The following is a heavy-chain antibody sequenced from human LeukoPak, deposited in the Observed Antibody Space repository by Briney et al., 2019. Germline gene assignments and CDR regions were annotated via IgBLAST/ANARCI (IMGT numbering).Heavy chain of an antibody. D-gene: IGHD3-16*02. Sequence: GTSVKVSCKASRFTFSSPTVQWVRQARGQRLEWIGWIVVVSGYTNYAQKFQERVTFTGDMSTSTAYMELSSLRSEDTAVYYCAADSQYYDYVWGSYPTFDYWGQGTLVTVSS. J-gene: IGHJ4*02. CDR2: IVVVSGYT. V-gene: IGHV1-58*01. CDR3: AADSQYYDYVWGSYPTFDY. CDR1: RFTFSSPT.